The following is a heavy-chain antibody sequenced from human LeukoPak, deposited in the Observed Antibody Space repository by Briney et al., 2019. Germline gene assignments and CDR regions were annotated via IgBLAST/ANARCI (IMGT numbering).Heavy chain of an antibody. D-gene: IGHD3-10*01. CDR1: GGSISSSNYY. Sequence: SETLSLTCSVSGGSISSSNYYWGWVRQPPGKGLEWIGNFYYSGSTYYNPSLKSRVTIFADTSKNQFSLKVRSVTAADTAVYYCANRGNYGYFDYWGQGTLVTVSS. CDR2: FYYSGST. V-gene: IGHV4-39*01. CDR3: ANRGNYGYFDY. J-gene: IGHJ4*02.